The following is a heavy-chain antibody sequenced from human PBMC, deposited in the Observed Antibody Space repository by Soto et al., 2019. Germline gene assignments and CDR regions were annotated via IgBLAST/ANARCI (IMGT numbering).Heavy chain of an antibody. D-gene: IGHD6-25*01. Sequence: ASVKVSCKASGYTFTSYDINWVRQATGQGLEWMGWMNPNSGNTGYAQKFQGRVTMTRNTSISTAYMELSSLRSEDTAVYYCARGAALHYYYYGMDVWGQGTTVTVSS. J-gene: IGHJ6*02. CDR3: ARGAALHYYYYGMDV. V-gene: IGHV1-8*01. CDR1: GYTFTSYD. CDR2: MNPNSGNT.